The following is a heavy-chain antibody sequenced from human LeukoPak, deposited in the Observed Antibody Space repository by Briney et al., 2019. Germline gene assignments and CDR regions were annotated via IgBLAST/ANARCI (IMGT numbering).Heavy chain of an antibody. CDR1: GGSFSGYY. CDR2: IYYSGST. V-gene: IGHV4-59*08. Sequence: SETLSLTCAVYGGSFSGYYWSWIRQPPGKGLEWIGYIYYSGSTNYNPSLKSRVTISVDTSKSQFSLKLSSVTAADTAVYYCARIGAGYSYGYPVDYWGQGTLVTVSS. D-gene: IGHD5-18*01. J-gene: IGHJ4*02. CDR3: ARIGAGYSYGYPVDY.